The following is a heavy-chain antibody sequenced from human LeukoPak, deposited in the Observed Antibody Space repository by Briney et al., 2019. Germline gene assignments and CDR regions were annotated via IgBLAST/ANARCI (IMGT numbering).Heavy chain of an antibody. V-gene: IGHV3-23*01. CDR1: GFTFSSYA. CDR3: ATNRWFGEPDY. CDR2: ISGSGNRT. Sequence: GGSLRLSCAASGFTFSSYAMSWVRQAPGKGLEWVSSISGSGNRTYYADSVKGRFTISRDNSKNTLFLQMNSLRAEDTAVYYCATNRWFGEPDYWGQGTLVTVSS. D-gene: IGHD3-10*01. J-gene: IGHJ4*02.